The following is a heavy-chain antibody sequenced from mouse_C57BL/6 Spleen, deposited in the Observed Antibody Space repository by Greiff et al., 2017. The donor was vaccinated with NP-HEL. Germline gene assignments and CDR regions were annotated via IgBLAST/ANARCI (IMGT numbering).Heavy chain of an antibody. CDR3: ARETAQAPFAY. D-gene: IGHD3-2*02. Sequence: EVMLVESEGGLVQPGSSMKLSCTASGFTFSDYYMAWVRQVPEKGLEWVANINYDGSSTYYLDSLKSRFIISRDNAKNILYLQMSSLKSEDTATYYCARETAQAPFAYWGQGTLVTVSA. V-gene: IGHV5-16*01. CDR2: INYDGSST. J-gene: IGHJ3*01. CDR1: GFTFSDYY.